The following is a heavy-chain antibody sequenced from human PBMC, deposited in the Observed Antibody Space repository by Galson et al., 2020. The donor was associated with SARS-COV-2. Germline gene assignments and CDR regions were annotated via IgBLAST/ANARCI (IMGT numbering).Heavy chain of an antibody. CDR1: GFTFGRYA. D-gene: IGHD4-17*01. V-gene: IGHV3-23*01. Sequence: GESLKISCAASGFTFGRYAMSWVRQAPGKGLEWVSSVTAAGGGTYHADSVKGRFTISRDNSKNTLYLQMNSLRVEDTALYYCAKDQGNDYGDQFDYWGQGTLVSVSS. CDR3: AKDQGNDYGDQFDY. J-gene: IGHJ4*02. CDR2: VTAAGGGT.